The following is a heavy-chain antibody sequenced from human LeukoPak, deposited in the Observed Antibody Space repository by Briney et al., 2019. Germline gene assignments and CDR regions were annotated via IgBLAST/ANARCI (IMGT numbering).Heavy chain of an antibody. CDR1: GYTFTDYY. V-gene: IGHV1-2*04. CDR2: IHPYSGGA. J-gene: IGHJ3*01. D-gene: IGHD5-12*01. CDR3: ARDLIHSDVVATPDAFDL. Sequence: ASVKVSCKASGYTFTDYYIHWVRQAPGQGLEWMGWIHPYSGGAGHAQKFQGWVSMTRDTSISAAYMELPSLRSDDTAVYYCARDLIHSDVVATPDAFDLWGQGTMVTVSS.